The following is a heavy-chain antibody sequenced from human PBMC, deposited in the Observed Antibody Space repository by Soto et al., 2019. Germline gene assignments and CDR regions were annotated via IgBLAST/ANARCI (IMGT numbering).Heavy chain of an antibody. CDR3: AKSSKGGSSWYFPLDY. J-gene: IGHJ4*02. Sequence: GGSLRLSCAASGFTFDDYAMHWVRQVPGKGLEWVSGISWKSGNIGYADSVKGRFTISRDNSRNTLYLQMNSLRAEDTAVYYCAKSSKGGSSWYFPLDYWGQGTLVTVSS. CDR1: GFTFDDYA. CDR2: ISWKSGNI. D-gene: IGHD6-13*01. V-gene: IGHV3-9*01.